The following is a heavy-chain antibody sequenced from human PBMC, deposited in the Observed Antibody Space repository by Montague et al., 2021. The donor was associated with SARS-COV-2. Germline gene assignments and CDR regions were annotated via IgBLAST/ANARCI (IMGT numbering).Heavy chain of an antibody. CDR1: GGSITYSSYY. D-gene: IGHD3-10*01. CDR3: ARASFYYVSGSHYHNWFDS. Sequence: SETLSLTCTMSGGSITYSSYYWGWIRLPPGKGLEWIGSIYYSGTAYYNASLKSRVTMSLDMSKNQLSLRLKSTTAADTAVYFCARASFYYVSGSHYHNWFDSWGQGTVVTVSS. J-gene: IGHJ5*01. CDR2: IYYSGTA. V-gene: IGHV4-39*07.